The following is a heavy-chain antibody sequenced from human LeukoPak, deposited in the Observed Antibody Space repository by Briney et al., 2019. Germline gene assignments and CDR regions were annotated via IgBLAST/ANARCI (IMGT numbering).Heavy chain of an antibody. Sequence: GGPLRLSCAASGFPPRSNYMSGAPQAPGKGLEGVPVIYSGGSTYYADSVKGRFTISRDNSKNTLYLQMNSLRAEDTAVYYCARNKVATGLLDYYYYGMDVWGQGTTVTVSS. D-gene: IGHD1-26*01. CDR2: IYSGGST. J-gene: IGHJ6*02. CDR3: ARNKVATGLLDYYYYGMDV. CDR1: GFPPRSNY. V-gene: IGHV3-66*01.